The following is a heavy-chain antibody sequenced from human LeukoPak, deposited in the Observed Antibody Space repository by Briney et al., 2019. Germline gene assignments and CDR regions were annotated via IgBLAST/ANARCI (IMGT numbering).Heavy chain of an antibody. CDR1: DDSITMYY. Sequence: PSETLSLTCTVSDDSITMYYWTWIRQPPGKGLEWIGYVDHTGSTKFNPSLNGRVSISRDTSKNFFSLRLRSVIAADTAVYFCARGRVSSSTWYSTYYYFFYMDFWGKGTTVTVSS. D-gene: IGHD4-11*01. CDR2: VDHTGST. J-gene: IGHJ6*03. CDR3: ARGRVSSSTWYSTYYYFFYMDF. V-gene: IGHV4-59*01.